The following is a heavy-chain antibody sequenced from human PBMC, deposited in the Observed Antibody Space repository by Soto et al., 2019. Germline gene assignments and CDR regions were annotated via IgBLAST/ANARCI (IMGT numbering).Heavy chain of an antibody. V-gene: IGHV3-23*01. J-gene: IGHJ2*01. CDR2: ISGSGDSP. D-gene: IGHD7-27*01. CDR3: AKATWGYWYFDL. CDR1: GFIFRTYR. Sequence: EVQLLESGGGLVQPGGSLRLSCAASGFIFRTYRMSWVRQAPGKGLEWVSAISGSGDSPYYADSVKGRFTVSRDNSKNTLYLQMTSLRAEDTAVYYCAKATWGYWYFDLWGRGTLVTVSS.